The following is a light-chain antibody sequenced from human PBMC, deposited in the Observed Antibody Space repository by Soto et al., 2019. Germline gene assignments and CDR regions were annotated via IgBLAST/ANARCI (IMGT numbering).Light chain of an antibody. V-gene: IGKV1-16*02. CDR3: QQYNSYPPT. J-gene: IGKJ4*01. CDR1: QGISNS. Sequence: DIPMTQSPSSLSASVGDSVTITCQASQGISNSLALFQQRPGKDPKSLIYAASSLLSGVPSKFIGSGSGTDFTLTISSLQPEDFATYYCQQYNSYPPTVGGGTKVEIK. CDR2: AAS.